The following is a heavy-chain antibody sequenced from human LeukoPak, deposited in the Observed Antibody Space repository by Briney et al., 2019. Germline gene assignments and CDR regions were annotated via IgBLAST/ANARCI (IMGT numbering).Heavy chain of an antibody. CDR1: GGSISSYY. J-gene: IGHJ5*02. V-gene: IGHV4-59*01. Sequence: PSETLSLTCTVSGGSISSYYWSWIRQPPGKGLEWIGYIYYSGSTNYNPSLKSRVTISVDTSKNQFSLKLSSVTAADTAVYYCARDALPITMVRGRFNWFDPWGQGTLVTVSS. D-gene: IGHD3-10*01. CDR2: IYYSGST. CDR3: ARDALPITMVRGRFNWFDP.